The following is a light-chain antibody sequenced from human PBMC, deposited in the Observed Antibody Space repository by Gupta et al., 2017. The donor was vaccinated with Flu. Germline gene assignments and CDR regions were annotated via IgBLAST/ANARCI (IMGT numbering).Light chain of an antibody. Sequence: PLLVSATVGDRVTSTCRDSREVCRYGAWYPQKPGRAANLLIYSTSILQGGVPSRFSGSGSGAEFTLTISSLQPEDFATYFCQQVNSFPLTFGGGTKVEI. CDR2: STS. V-gene: IGKV1-9*01. J-gene: IGKJ4*01. CDR3: QQVNSFPLT. CDR1: REVCRY.